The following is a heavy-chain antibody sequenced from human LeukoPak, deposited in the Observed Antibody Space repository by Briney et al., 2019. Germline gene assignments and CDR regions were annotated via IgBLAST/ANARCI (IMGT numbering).Heavy chain of an antibody. V-gene: IGHV3-48*01. J-gene: IGHJ3*01. CDR3: ARDLPLPL. CDR1: GFTFSSYS. Sequence: PGGSLRLSCAASGFTFSSYSMNWVRQAPGKGLEWVSYISSSSSTIYYADSVKGRFTISRDNAKNSLYLQMNSLRAEDTAVYYCARDLPLPLWGQGTMVTVSS. CDR2: ISSSSSTI.